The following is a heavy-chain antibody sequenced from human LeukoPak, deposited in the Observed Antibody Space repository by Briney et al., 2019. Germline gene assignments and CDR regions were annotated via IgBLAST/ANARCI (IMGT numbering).Heavy chain of an antibody. CDR1: GQSFRGYY. J-gene: IGHJ4*02. CDR2: INHSGST. V-gene: IGHV4-34*01. D-gene: IGHD6-13*01. Sequence: KPSETLSLTCAVYGQSFRGYYWSWTRQPPGKGLEWLGEINHSGSTNYNPSLKSPVTISVDTSKNQFSLKLSSVTAADTAVYYCARASASAGTIVYWGGGTLVTVSS. CDR3: ARASASAGTIVY.